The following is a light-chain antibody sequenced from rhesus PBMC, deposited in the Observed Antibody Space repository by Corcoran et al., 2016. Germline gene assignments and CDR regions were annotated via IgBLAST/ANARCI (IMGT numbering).Light chain of an antibody. Sequence: DIQMTQSPSSLSASVGDRVTVTCRASQDINKELSWYQQRPGKAPTLLSYAASSLQTGVSSRFSGSGYRADVTLTISSLQPDDVATYNCQQDYNNPWTFGQGAKVEVK. CDR3: QQDYNNPWT. J-gene: IGKJ1*01. V-gene: IGKV1-94*01. CDR2: AAS. CDR1: QDINKE.